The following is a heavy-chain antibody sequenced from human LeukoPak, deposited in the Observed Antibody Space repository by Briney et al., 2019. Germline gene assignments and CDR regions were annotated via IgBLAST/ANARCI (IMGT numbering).Heavy chain of an antibody. D-gene: IGHD3-22*01. CDR2: ISSSGSTI. V-gene: IGHV3-48*03. CDR1: GFTFSSYE. CDR3: AKSLSGYLGSFYYFDY. Sequence: GGSLRLSCAASGFTFSSYEMNWVRQAPGKGLEWVSYISSSGSTIYYADSVKGRFTISRDNAKNSLYLQMNSLRAEDTAVYYCAKSLSGYLGSFYYFDYWGQGTLVTVSS. J-gene: IGHJ4*02.